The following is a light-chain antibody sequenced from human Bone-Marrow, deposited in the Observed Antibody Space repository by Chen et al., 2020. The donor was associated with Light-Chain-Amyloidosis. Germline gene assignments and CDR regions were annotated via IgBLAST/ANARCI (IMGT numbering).Light chain of an antibody. Sequence: SYVLTHPSSVSVAPGQTATISCGGNNIGSTSVHWYQQKPGQAPLLVVYDDSERTSGIPERLSGSKSGNAATLTITRVEAGDEADYYCQVWEGSSDEVVFGGGTRLTVL. J-gene: IGLJ3*02. CDR3: QVWEGSSDEVV. CDR1: NIGSTS. CDR2: DDS. V-gene: IGLV3-21*02.